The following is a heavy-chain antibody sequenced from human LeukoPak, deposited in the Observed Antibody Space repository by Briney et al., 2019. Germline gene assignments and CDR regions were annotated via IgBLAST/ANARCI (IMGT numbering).Heavy chain of an antibody. D-gene: IGHD5-24*01. V-gene: IGHV1-2*07. J-gene: IGHJ4*02. CDR3: ARDMADY. CDR2: IDCDSGDT. Sequence: ASVKVSCKASAYTFTDYYIHWVRQAPAQGLEWMGWIDCDSGDTHYADNFQGRVTVTRDTSISTAYMELTTLTSDDTAVYYCARDMADYWGRGTLVTVSS. CDR1: AYTFTDYY.